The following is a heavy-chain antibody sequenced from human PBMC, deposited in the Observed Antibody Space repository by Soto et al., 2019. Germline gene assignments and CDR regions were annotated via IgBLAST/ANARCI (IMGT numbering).Heavy chain of an antibody. V-gene: IGHV3-30*18. J-gene: IGHJ4*02. D-gene: IGHD3-22*01. Sequence: GGSLRLSCAASGFIFSSYAMSWVRQAPGKGLEWVAVTSYDGRNNNYADSVRGRFTISRDNSKNTLYLQMNSLRAEDTAVYYCAKDTYYHDSSGFYVFDYWGQGTPVTVSS. CDR3: AKDTYYHDSSGFYVFDY. CDR1: GFIFSSYA. CDR2: TSYDGRNN.